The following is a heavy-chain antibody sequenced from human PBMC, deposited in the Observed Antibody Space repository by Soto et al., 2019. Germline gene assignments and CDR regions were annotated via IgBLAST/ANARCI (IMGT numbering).Heavy chain of an antibody. CDR1: GFTFSSYA. J-gene: IGHJ4*02. CDR2: ISGSGGST. CDR3: AKCRDYDFWSGYSPFDY. D-gene: IGHD3-3*01. V-gene: IGHV3-23*01. Sequence: GGSLRLSCAASGFTFSSYAMSWVRQAPGKGLEWVSAISGSGGSTYYADSVKGRFTISRENSKNTLYLQMNSLRAEDTAVYYCAKCRDYDFWSGYSPFDYWGQGTLVTVSS.